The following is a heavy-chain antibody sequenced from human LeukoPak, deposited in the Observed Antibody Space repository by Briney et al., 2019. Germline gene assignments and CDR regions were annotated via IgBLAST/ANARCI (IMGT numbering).Heavy chain of an antibody. V-gene: IGHV3-30-3*01. CDR3: ARDKDNSGWDLWFDP. CDR2: ISYDGSNK. J-gene: IGHJ5*02. Sequence: GGSLRLSCAASGFTFSSYAMHWVRQAPGKGLEWVAVISYDGSNKYYADSVKGRFTISRDNSKNTLYLQMNSLRAEDTAVYYCARDKDNSGWDLWFDPWGQGTLVTVSS. D-gene: IGHD6-19*01. CDR1: GFTFSSYA.